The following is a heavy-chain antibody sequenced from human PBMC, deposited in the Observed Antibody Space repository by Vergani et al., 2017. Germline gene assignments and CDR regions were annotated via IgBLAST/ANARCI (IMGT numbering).Heavy chain of an antibody. CDR2: IYYSGST. J-gene: IGHJ6*03. CDR3: AKQKDYYMDV. V-gene: IGHV4-39*01. CDR1: YVPVSNTFYY. Sequence: QVQLQESGPGLVKPSEIPSPTFTVSYVPVSNTFYYWGWIRQTPGKGLEWIGIIYYSGSTYYNPSLVSRVNMSVDTSKSQFSLKLSSVTAADTAGYFCAKQKDYYMDVWGKGATVTVS.